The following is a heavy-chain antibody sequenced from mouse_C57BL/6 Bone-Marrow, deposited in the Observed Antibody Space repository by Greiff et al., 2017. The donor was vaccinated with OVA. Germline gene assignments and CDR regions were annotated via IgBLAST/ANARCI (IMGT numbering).Heavy chain of an antibody. CDR2: INPGSGAT. J-gene: IGHJ2*01. D-gene: IGHD5-5*01. Sequence: VQLQQSGAELVRPGTSVKVSCKASGYAFTNYLIEWVKQRPGQGLEWIGVINPGSGATNYNEKFKGKATLTADKSSSTAYMQLSSLTSEDSAVYFCARGLPYYFDYWGQGTTLTVSS. V-gene: IGHV1-54*01. CDR3: ARGLPYYFDY. CDR1: GYAFTNYL.